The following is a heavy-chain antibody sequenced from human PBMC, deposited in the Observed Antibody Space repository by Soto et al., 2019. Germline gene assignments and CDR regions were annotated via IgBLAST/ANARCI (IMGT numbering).Heavy chain of an antibody. Sequence: SETLSLTCTVSGGSISSGGYYWSWIRQHPGKGLEWIGYIYYSGSTYYNPSLKSRVTISVDTSKNQFSLKLSSVTAADTAVYYCARAPSKDYDFWSGYFDYWXQGTLVTVSS. CDR1: GGSISSGGYY. J-gene: IGHJ4*02. V-gene: IGHV4-31*03. CDR3: ARAPSKDYDFWSGYFDY. D-gene: IGHD3-3*01. CDR2: IYYSGST.